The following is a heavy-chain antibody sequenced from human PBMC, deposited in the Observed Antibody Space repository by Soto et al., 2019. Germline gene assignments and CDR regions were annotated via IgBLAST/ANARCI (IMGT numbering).Heavy chain of an antibody. D-gene: IGHD3-10*01. CDR2: IYTSGST. CDR3: ARWYGGYGSGSYYDY. V-gene: IGHV4-4*07. J-gene: IGHJ4*02. Sequence: SETLSLTCTVSGGSISSYYWSWIRQPAGKGLEWIGRIYTSGSTNYNPSLRSRVTMSVDTSKNQFSLKLSSVTAADTAVYYCARWYGGYGSGSYYDYWGQGTLVTVSS. CDR1: GGSISSYY.